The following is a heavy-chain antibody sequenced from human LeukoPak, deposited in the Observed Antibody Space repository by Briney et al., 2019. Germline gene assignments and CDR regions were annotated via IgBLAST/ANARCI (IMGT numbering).Heavy chain of an antibody. CDR2: TRKKANSYTT. CDR1: GFTFRTYA. Sequence: GGSLRLSCAASGFTFRTYAMSWVRQAPGKGLEWVGRTRKKANSYTTEYAASVKGRFTISRDDSKNLLYLQMNSLTTDDTAVYYCTRSCTGTRLYYFDYWGQGTLVTVSS. D-gene: IGHD1/OR15-1a*01. J-gene: IGHJ4*02. CDR3: TRSCTGTRLYYFDY. V-gene: IGHV3-72*01.